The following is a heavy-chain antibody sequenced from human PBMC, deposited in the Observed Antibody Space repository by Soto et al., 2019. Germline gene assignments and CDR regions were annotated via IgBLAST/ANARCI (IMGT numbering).Heavy chain of an antibody. D-gene: IGHD1-26*01. J-gene: IGHJ4*02. CDR1: GFTFSSYG. CDR3: ARTHDPNSAGAFDC. V-gene: IGHV3-30*13. CDR2: ISFDGGDK. Sequence: QVQLVESGGGVVQPGRSLRLSCAASGFTFSSYGMHWLRQAPGKGLEWVALISFDGGDKHYADSVKGRFSISRDNVKNSLYLQMNSLRAEDTAVYYCARTHDPNSAGAFDCWGLGTLVTVSS.